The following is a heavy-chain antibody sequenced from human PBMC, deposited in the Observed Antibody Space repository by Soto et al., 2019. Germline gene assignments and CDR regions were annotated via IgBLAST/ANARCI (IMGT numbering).Heavy chain of an antibody. Sequence: GASVKVSCKASGYTFTTYAMHWVRQAPGQRLEWMGWINAGNGNTKYSQKFQGRVTITRDTSASTAYMELSSLRSEDTAVYYCARGITLPTPLDYWGQGTLVTVSS. V-gene: IGHV1-3*01. CDR1: GYTFTTYA. CDR3: ARGITLPTPLDY. D-gene: IGHD1-20*01. J-gene: IGHJ4*02. CDR2: INAGNGNT.